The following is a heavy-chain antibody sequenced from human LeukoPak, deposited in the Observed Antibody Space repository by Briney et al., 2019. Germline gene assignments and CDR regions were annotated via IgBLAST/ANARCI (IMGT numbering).Heavy chain of an antibody. D-gene: IGHD1-7*01. V-gene: IGHV3-74*01. CDR2: MNYDGSTT. CDR3: ARAGNYYFED. J-gene: IGHJ4*02. CDR1: GFTFSSAW. Sequence: GGSLRLSCAASGFTFSSAWMHWVRRVPGEGPVWVSRMNYDGSTTNYADSVKGRFTISRDNAKSTLYLQMNGLRVEDTAVYYCARAGNYYFEDWGQGTLVTVSS.